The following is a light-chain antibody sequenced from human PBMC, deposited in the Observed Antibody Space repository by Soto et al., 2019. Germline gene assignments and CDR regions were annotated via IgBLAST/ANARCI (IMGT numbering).Light chain of an antibody. Sequence: IQMTQSPSSLSASVGDRVTITCRAGRSIINYLNWYQQKPGKAPNLLIFAASNLQAGVSSRFSVSGSGTDFTLVISNLQPEDSATYYCQQSYTTRPVFGQGTKVEIQ. CDR3: QQSYTTRPV. J-gene: IGKJ1*01. V-gene: IGKV1-39*01. CDR1: RSIINY. CDR2: AAS.